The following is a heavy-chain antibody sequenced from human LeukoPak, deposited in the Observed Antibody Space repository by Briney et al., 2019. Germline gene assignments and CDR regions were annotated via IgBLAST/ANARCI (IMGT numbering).Heavy chain of an antibody. CDR1: GFTFSSNA. V-gene: IGHV3-30-3*01. CDR3: AKEGTGIHFDY. CDR2: LSYDGGNT. D-gene: IGHD1-1*01. J-gene: IGHJ4*02. Sequence: GGSLRLSCAASGFTFSSNAIHWVRPAPGKGLAWVAELSYDGGNTYYADSVKGRFTTSRDNSKNTLYLQMNRLRAEDTAVYYCAKEGTGIHFDYWGQGTLVTVSS.